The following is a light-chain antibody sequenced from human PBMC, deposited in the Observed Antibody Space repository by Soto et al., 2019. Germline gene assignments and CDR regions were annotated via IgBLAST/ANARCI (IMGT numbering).Light chain of an antibody. CDR2: KAS. J-gene: IGKJ1*01. Sequence: DIRITQSPSALSGSEGDRVTMTCRASQTISSWLAWYQQKPGKAPKLLIYKASTLKSGVPSRFSGSGSGTEFTLTISSLQPDDFATYYCQHYNSYSEAFGQGTKVDIK. V-gene: IGKV1-5*03. CDR3: QHYNSYSEA. CDR1: QTISSW.